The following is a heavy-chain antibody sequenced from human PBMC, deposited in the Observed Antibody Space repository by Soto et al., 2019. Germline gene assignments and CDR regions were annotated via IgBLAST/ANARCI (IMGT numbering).Heavy chain of an antibody. CDR2: ISAYNGNT. CDR3: ARAKVPAAIKEFYYYGMEV. D-gene: IGHD2-2*02. Sequence: ASVKVSCKASGYTFTSYGISWVRQAPGQGLEWMGWISAYNGNTNYAQKLQGRVTMTTDTSTSTAYMELRSLRSDDTAVYYCARAKVPAAIKEFYYYGMEVWGQGTTVTVSS. CDR1: GYTFTSYG. J-gene: IGHJ6*02. V-gene: IGHV1-18*04.